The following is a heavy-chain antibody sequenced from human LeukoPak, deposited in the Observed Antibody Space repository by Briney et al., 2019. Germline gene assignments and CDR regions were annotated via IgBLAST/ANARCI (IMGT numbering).Heavy chain of an antibody. CDR3: ARDGSGWANYYYYGMDV. CDR1: GFTVSSSY. D-gene: IGHD6-19*01. V-gene: IGHV3-53*04. CDR2: IHSGGST. Sequence: GSLRLSCAASGFTVSSSYMTWVRQAPGRGLEWVSVIHSGGSTYYADSVKGRFTISRHDLKNTLYLQMNSLRPEDTAVYYCARDGSGWANYYYYGMDVWGRGTTVTVSS. J-gene: IGHJ6*02.